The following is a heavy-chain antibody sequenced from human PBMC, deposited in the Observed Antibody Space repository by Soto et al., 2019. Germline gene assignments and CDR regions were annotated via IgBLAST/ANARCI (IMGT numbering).Heavy chain of an antibody. CDR1: GGSISSYY. D-gene: IGHD3-10*01. Sequence: SETLSLTCAVSGGSISSYYWSWIRQPPGKGLEWIGYIYYSGSTNYNPSLKSRVTISVDTSKNQFSLKLSSVTAADTAVYYCARADGSYYYGMDVWGQGTTVTVSS. J-gene: IGHJ6*02. V-gene: IGHV4-59*01. CDR3: ARADGSYYYGMDV. CDR2: IYYSGST.